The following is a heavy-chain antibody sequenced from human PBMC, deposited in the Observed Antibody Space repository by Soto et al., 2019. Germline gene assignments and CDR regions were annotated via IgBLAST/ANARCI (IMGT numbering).Heavy chain of an antibody. CDR1: GFTFSSYA. CDR2: ISYDGSNK. D-gene: IGHD6-13*01. CDR3: AREEYSSSFTTLLN. J-gene: IGHJ4*02. Sequence: GSLRLSCAASGFTFSSYAMHWVRQAPGKGLEWVAVISYDGSNKYYADSVKGRFTISRDNSKNTLYLQMNSLRAEDTAVYYCAREEYSSSFTTLLNWGQGTLVTVSS. V-gene: IGHV3-30-3*01.